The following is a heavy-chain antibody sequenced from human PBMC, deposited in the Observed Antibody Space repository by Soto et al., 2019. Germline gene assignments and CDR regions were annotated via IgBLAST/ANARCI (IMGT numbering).Heavy chain of an antibody. D-gene: IGHD2-15*01. J-gene: IGHJ5*02. CDR3: ARGIATGQLDP. CDR1: GGSISSGDYY. Sequence: PSETLSLTCTVSGGSISSGDYYWSWIRQPPGKGLEWIGYIYYSGSTYYNPSLKSRVTISVDTSKNQFSLKLSSVTAADTAVYYCARGIATGQLDPWGQGTLVTVSS. CDR2: IYYSGST. V-gene: IGHV4-30-4*01.